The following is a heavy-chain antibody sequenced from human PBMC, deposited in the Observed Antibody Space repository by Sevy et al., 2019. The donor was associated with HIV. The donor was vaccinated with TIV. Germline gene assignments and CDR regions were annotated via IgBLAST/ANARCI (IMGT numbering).Heavy chain of an antibody. J-gene: IGHJ3*02. V-gene: IGHV3-11*01. CDR1: GFAFRDYY. CDR2: ISSSGNII. D-gene: IGHD6-13*01. Sequence: GGSLRLSCAGSGFAFRDYYMTWIRQAPGKGLEWLSYISSSGNIIYYADSLKGRFTFSRDNAKNSLFLQMNSLRAEDTAVYYCARRVRAGDDAFDIWGQGTMVTVSS. CDR3: ARRVRAGDDAFDI.